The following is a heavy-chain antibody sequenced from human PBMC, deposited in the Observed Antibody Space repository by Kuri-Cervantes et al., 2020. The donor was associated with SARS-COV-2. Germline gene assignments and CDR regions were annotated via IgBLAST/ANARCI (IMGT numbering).Heavy chain of an antibody. V-gene: IGHV3-30*04. Sequence: GESLKISCAASGFTFSSYAMHWVRQAPGKGLEWVAVISYDGSNKYYADSVKGRFTISRDNSKNTLYLQMNSLRAEDTAVYYCARVLWQGVFDIWGQGTMVTVSS. CDR2: ISYDGSNK. CDR1: GFTFSSYA. D-gene: IGHD2-15*01. CDR3: ARVLWQGVFDI. J-gene: IGHJ3*02.